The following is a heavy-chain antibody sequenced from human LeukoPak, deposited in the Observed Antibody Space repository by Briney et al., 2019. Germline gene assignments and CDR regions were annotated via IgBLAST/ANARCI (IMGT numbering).Heavy chain of an antibody. D-gene: IGHD6-19*01. CDR1: GFTFSSYA. Sequence: GGSLRLSCAASGFTFSSYAMSWVRQAPGKGLEWVSAISGSGGSTYYADSVKGRFTISRDNSKNTLYLQMNSLRAEDTAVYYCASGWYISLVSTFDYWGQGTLVTVSS. CDR3: ASGWYISLVSTFDY. J-gene: IGHJ4*02. V-gene: IGHV3-23*01. CDR2: ISGSGGST.